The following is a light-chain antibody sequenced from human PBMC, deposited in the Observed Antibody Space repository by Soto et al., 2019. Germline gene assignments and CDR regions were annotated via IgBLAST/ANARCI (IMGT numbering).Light chain of an antibody. CDR1: SGDVGGYDY. CDR2: EVR. V-gene: IGLV2-14*01. J-gene: IGLJ1*01. Sequence: QSVLTQPASVSGSPGQSITISCTGTSGDVGGYDYVSWYQQSPGKAPKLIIYEVRKRPSGVTNRFSGSKSDNTASLTISGLQAEDEADYYCNSYTSGGTQVFGTGTKVTVL. CDR3: NSYTSGGTQV.